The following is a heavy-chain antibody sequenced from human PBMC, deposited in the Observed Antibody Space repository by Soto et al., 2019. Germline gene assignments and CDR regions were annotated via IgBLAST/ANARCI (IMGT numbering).Heavy chain of an antibody. CDR1: GGSISSGGYY. V-gene: IGHV4-31*03. D-gene: IGHD2-2*01. Sequence: PSETLSLTCTVSGGSISSGGYYWSWIRQHPGKGLEWIGYIYYSGSTYYNPSLKSRVTISVDTSKNQFSLKLSSVTAADTAVYYCASTNSQIVPAALLLYFDYWGQGTLVTVSS. CDR2: IYYSGST. CDR3: ASTNSQIVPAALLLYFDY. J-gene: IGHJ4*02.